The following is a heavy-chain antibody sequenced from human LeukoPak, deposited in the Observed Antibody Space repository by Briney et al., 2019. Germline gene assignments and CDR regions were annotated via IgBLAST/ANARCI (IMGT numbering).Heavy chain of an antibody. D-gene: IGHD6-13*01. J-gene: IGHJ4*02. Sequence: GGSLRLSCATSGFTLSNYWMNWVRQAPGKGLEWVANIKQDGTEKYYVDSVKGRFTISRDNAKNFLYLQMSSLRAEDTAVYYCLKGLHSNSWYEGTHWGQGTLVTVSS. CDR1: GFTLSNYW. V-gene: IGHV3-7*01. CDR2: IKQDGTEK. CDR3: LKGLHSNSWYEGTH.